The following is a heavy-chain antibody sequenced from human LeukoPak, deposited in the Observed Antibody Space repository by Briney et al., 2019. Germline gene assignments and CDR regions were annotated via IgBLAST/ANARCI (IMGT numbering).Heavy chain of an antibody. V-gene: IGHV1-18*04. Sequence: ASVKVSCKASGYTFTSYYFHWVRQAPGQGLEWMGWISVYNGNTNYAQKLQGRVTMTADTSTTTAYMELRSLRSDDTAVYYCARGYCSSATCRHFDYWGQGALVTVSS. CDR3: ARGYCSSATCRHFDY. D-gene: IGHD2-2*01. CDR1: GYTFTSYY. J-gene: IGHJ4*02. CDR2: ISVYNGNT.